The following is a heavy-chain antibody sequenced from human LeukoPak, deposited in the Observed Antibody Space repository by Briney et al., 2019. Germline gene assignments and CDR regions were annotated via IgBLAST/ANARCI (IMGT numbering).Heavy chain of an antibody. Sequence: GGSLRLSCAPSGFTFSSYAMSWVRQAPGKGLEWVSAISGSGGSTYYADSVKGRFTISRDNSKNTLYLQMNSLRAEDTAVYYCAKGELLWFGISNWFDPWGQGTLVTVSS. V-gene: IGHV3-23*01. J-gene: IGHJ5*02. CDR1: GFTFSSYA. D-gene: IGHD3-10*01. CDR2: ISGSGGST. CDR3: AKGELLWFGISNWFDP.